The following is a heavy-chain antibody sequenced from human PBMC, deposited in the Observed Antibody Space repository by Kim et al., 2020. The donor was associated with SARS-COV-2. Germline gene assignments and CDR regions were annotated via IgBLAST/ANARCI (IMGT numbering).Heavy chain of an antibody. J-gene: IGHJ3*02. D-gene: IGHD3-22*01. CDR2: IRSKAYGGTT. Sequence: GGSLRLSCTASGFTFGDYAMSWVRQAPGKGLEWVGFIRSKAYGGTTEYAASVKGRFTISRDDSKSIAYLQMNSLKTEDTAVYYCTRGYYYDSSGPPRAFDIWGQGTMVTVSS. V-gene: IGHV3-49*04. CDR3: TRGYYYDSSGPPRAFDI. CDR1: GFTFGDYA.